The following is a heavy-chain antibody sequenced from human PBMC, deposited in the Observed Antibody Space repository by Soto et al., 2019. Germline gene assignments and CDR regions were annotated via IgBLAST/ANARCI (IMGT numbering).Heavy chain of an antibody. CDR3: AGHYDNVWGGGRMDV. CDR1: GFTFSSYS. CDR2: ISSSSSTI. Sequence: EVQLVESGGGLVQPGGSLRLSCAASGFTFSSYSMNWVRQAPGKGLEWVSYISSSSSTIYYADSVKGRFTISRDKAKNSLELLMNSLRDEDAAVYYCAGHYDNVWGGGRMDVWGEGTTVTVSS. D-gene: IGHD3-16*01. J-gene: IGHJ6*04. V-gene: IGHV3-48*02.